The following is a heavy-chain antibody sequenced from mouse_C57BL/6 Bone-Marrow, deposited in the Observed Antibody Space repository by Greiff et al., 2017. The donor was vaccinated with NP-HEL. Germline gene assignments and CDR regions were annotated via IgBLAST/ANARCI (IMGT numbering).Heavy chain of an antibody. D-gene: IGHD2-4*01. Sequence: QVQLKQPGAELVMPGASVKLSCKASGYTFTSYWMHWVKQRPGQGLEWIGELDPSDSYTNYNQKFKGKSTWTVNKSSSTAYMQLSSLTSEDSAVYYCARRRYYDYDEGHYWGQGTTLTVSS. CDR1: GYTFTSYW. V-gene: IGHV1-69*01. J-gene: IGHJ2*01. CDR3: ARRRYYDYDEGHY. CDR2: LDPSDSYT.